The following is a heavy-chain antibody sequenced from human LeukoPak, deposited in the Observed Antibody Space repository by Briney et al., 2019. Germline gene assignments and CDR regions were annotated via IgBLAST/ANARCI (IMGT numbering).Heavy chain of an antibody. Sequence: SETLSLTCTVSGGSISSGGDYWSWIRQHPGKGLEWIGYIYYSGSTYYNPSLKSRATISVDTSKNQFSLKLSSVTAADTAVYYCARYCGGDCYPYYYYYMDVWGKGTTVTVSS. V-gene: IGHV4-31*03. CDR3: ARYCGGDCYPYYYYYMDV. J-gene: IGHJ6*03. CDR2: IYYSGST. CDR1: GGSISSGGDY. D-gene: IGHD2-21*02.